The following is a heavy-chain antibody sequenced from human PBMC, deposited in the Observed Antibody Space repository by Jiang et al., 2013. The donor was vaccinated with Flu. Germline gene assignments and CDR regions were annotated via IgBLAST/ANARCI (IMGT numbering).Heavy chain of an antibody. Sequence: GSGLVKPSGTLSLTCAVSGGSISSSNWWSWVRQPPGKGLEWIGEIYHSGSTNYNPSLKSRVTISVDKSKNQFSLKLSSVTAADTAVYYCARDQEDLYCSGGSCYYTGEGWFDPWGQGTLVTVSS. D-gene: IGHD2-15*01. CDR2: IYHSGST. CDR3: ARDQEDLYCSGGSCYYTGEGWFDP. J-gene: IGHJ5*02. V-gene: IGHV4-4*02. CDR1: GGSISSSNW.